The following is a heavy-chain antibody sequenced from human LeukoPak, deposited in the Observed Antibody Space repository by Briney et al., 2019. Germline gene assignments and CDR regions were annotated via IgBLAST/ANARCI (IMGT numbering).Heavy chain of an antibody. V-gene: IGHV3-11*01. CDR2: IGNFATTM. CDR3: ARMEIVIEPGAGSWFGP. J-gene: IGHJ5*02. CDR1: GFSFGGYY. D-gene: IGHD2-2*03. Sequence: GGSLRLSCAASGFSFGGYYMAWIRQAPGKGLEWVSYIGNFATTMHYADSVKGRFTISRDNAKNSLSLQMNSLRVEDTAMYYCARMEIVIEPGAGSWFGPWGQGTQVTVAS.